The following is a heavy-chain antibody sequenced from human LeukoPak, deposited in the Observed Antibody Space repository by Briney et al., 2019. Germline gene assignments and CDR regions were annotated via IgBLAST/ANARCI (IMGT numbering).Heavy chain of an antibody. CDR1: GLTVSSNY. Sequence: PGGSLRLSCAASGLTVSSNYMSWVRQAPGKGLEWVSVIYRDGRTYYADSVKGRFTISRDTSKNTLYLHMNSLRVEDAAVYYCARDRYYASENYLLFDCWGQGTLVTVPS. CDR3: ARDRYYASENYLLFDC. CDR2: IYRDGRT. V-gene: IGHV3-66*01. D-gene: IGHD3-10*01. J-gene: IGHJ4*02.